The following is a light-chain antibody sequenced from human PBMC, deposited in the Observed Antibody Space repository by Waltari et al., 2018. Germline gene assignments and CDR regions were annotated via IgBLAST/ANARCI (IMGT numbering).Light chain of an antibody. Sequence: QSVVAQPPSASGTPGQRVTISCSGSSSNIGRNFVCWYQQLPGTAPKLIYRDNQRPSGVPDRFSGSKSGTSASLAISGLRSEDEADYYCCSYAGVHTFWLFGGGTKLTVL. CDR1: SSNIGRNF. CDR3: CSYAGVHTFWL. J-gene: IGLJ3*02. V-gene: IGLV1-47*01. CDR2: RDN.